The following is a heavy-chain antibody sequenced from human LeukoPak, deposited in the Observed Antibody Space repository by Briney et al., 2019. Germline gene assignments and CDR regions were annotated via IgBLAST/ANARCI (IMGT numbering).Heavy chain of an antibody. CDR2: IYYSGAA. J-gene: IGHJ4*02. D-gene: IGHD3-10*01. Sequence: SETLSLTCTVSGGSISSHYWSWIRQPPGKGLEWIGFIYYSGAASYNPSLKSRVAISVDTSKNQFSLRLTSVTAADTAVYYCARGRFYGFSGDSWGQGSLVTVSS. CDR1: GGSISSHY. CDR3: ARGRFYGFSGDS. V-gene: IGHV4-59*11.